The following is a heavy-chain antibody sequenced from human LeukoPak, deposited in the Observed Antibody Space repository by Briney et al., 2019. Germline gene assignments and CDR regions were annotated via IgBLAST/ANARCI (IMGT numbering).Heavy chain of an antibody. Sequence: GGSLRLTCTASAFTFSSYWMHWVRQAPGKGLEWVAVIWEDGTNIYYGDSVKGRFTISRDNSKNTLYLQMNSLRAEDTAVYYCARVGYNSGWYEYWGQGTLVTVSS. CDR3: ARVGYNSGWYEY. J-gene: IGHJ4*02. CDR1: AFTFSSYW. V-gene: IGHV3-33*08. D-gene: IGHD6-19*01. CDR2: IWEDGTNI.